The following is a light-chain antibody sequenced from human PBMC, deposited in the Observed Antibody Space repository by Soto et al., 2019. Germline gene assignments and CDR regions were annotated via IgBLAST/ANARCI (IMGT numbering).Light chain of an antibody. CDR2: KAS. CDR1: QGISSW. CDR3: QQYNSSPLT. V-gene: IGKV1-5*03. J-gene: IGKJ3*01. Sequence: DIQMTQSPSTLSASVGDRVTITCRASQGISSWLAWYQQKPGKAPKLLIYKASSLESGVPSRFSGSGSGTEFTLTISSLQPDDLATYYCQQYNSSPLTFGHGTKVDIK.